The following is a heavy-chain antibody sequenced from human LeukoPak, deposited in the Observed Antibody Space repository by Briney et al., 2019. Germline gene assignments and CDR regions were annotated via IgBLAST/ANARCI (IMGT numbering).Heavy chain of an antibody. V-gene: IGHV1-69*13. CDR1: GGTFSSYA. Sequence: ASVKVSCKASGGTFSSYAISWVRQAPGQGLEWMGGIIPIFGTANYAQKFQGRVTITADESTSTAYMELSSRRSEDTAVYYCARVIRPYCGGDCPFDYWGQGTLVTVSS. CDR2: IIPIFGTA. CDR3: ARVIRPYCGGDCPFDY. D-gene: IGHD2-21*02. J-gene: IGHJ4*02.